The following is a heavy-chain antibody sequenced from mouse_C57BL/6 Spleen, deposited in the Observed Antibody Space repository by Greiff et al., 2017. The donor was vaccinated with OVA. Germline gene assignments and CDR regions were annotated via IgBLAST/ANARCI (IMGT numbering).Heavy chain of an antibody. V-gene: IGHV5-4*01. J-gene: IGHJ4*01. Sequence: EVNVVESGGGLVKPGGSLKLSCAASGFTFSSYAMSWVRQTPEKRLEWVATISDGGSYTYYPDNVKGRFTISRDNAKNNLYLQMSHLKSEDTAMYYCARDPYYGGAMDYWGQGTSVTVSS. CDR3: ARDPYYGGAMDY. CDR2: ISDGGSYT. D-gene: IGHD2-10*01. CDR1: GFTFSSYA.